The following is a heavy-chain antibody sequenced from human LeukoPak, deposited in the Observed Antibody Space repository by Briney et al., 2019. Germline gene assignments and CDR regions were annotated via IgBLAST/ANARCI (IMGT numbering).Heavy chain of an antibody. V-gene: IGHV4-4*07. Sequence: SETLSLTCTVSGGSTSSYYWSWIRQPAGKGLEWIGRIYTSGSTDYNPSLKSRLTMSVDTSKNQFSLKLSSVTAADTATYYCARHAKASNHADYWGQGTLVTVSS. J-gene: IGHJ4*02. CDR1: GGSTSSYY. D-gene: IGHD2-8*01. CDR2: IYTSGST. CDR3: ARHAKASNHADY.